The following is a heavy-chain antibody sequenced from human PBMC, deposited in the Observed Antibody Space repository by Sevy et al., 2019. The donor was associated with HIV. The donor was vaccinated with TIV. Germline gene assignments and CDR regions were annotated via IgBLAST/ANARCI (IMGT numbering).Heavy chain of an antibody. V-gene: IGHV3-30*02. CDR3: TRETTYYDASGPVPGDI. J-gene: IGHJ3*02. D-gene: IGHD3-16*01. CDR1: IFTFNIYG. CDR2: MRKDGLTT. Sequence: GGSLRLSCAASIFTFNIYGMQWVRQAPGKGLEWVAYMRKDGLTTYYADSVKGRFTISRDSSKNTLYLQMNSLRIEDAALYYCTRETTYYDASGPVPGDIWGQETMVTVSS.